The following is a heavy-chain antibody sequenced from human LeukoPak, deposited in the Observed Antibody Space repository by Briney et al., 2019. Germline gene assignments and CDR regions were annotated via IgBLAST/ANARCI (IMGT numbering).Heavy chain of an antibody. D-gene: IGHD3-22*01. CDR1: GGTFSSYA. Sequence: ASVKVSCKASGGTFSSYAISWVRQAPGQGLEWMGGIIPIFGTANYAQKFQGRVTITTDESTSTAYMELSSLRSGDTAVYYCARVMNYYDSSGYYPAHDAFDIWGQGTMVTVSS. V-gene: IGHV1-69*05. J-gene: IGHJ3*02. CDR3: ARVMNYYDSSGYYPAHDAFDI. CDR2: IIPIFGTA.